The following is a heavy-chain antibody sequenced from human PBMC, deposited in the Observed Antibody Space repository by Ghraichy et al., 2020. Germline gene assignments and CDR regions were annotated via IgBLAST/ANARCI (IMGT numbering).Heavy chain of an antibody. CDR2: IYYIGST. V-gene: IGHV4-59*01. CDR1: GGSSSTYY. J-gene: IGHJ4*02. Sequence: SQTLSLTCTVSGGSSSTYYWSWIRQPPGKGLEWIGYIYYIGSTRYNPSLKSRVTMSVDTSKNQFSLKLSSVTAADTAVYYCAYSISSDPLVDYWGQGSLVTVSS. D-gene: IGHD6-6*01. CDR3: AYSISSDPLVDY.